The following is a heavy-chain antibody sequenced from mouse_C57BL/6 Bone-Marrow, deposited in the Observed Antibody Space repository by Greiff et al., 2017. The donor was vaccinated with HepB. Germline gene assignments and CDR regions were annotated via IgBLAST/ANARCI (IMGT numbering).Heavy chain of an antibody. CDR2: IDPETGGT. Sequence: VQLQRSGAELVRPGASVTLSCKASGYTFTDYEMHWVKQTPVHGLEWIGAIDPETGGTAYNQKFKGKAILTADKSSSTAYMELRSLASEDSAVYYCTRQGLLPLYYYAMDYWGQGTSVTVSS. CDR3: TRQGLLPLYYYAMDY. CDR1: GYTFTDYE. V-gene: IGHV1-15*01. J-gene: IGHJ4*01. D-gene: IGHD2-3*01.